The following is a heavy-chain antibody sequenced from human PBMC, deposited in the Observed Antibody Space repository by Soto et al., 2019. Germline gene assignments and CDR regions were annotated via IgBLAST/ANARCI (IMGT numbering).Heavy chain of an antibody. J-gene: IGHJ5*02. CDR3: ARAYGGNPALFDP. Sequence: EVQLVESGGGLIQPGGSLRLSCVASEFTVSSDYMSWVRQAPGKGLEWVSVIYPGGSTYYADSVKGRFTFSRDNSKNTLYLQMNSLRAEDPAVYYCARAYGGNPALFDPWGQGTLVTVSS. D-gene: IGHD4-17*01. CDR1: EFTVSSDY. V-gene: IGHV3-53*01. CDR2: IYPGGST.